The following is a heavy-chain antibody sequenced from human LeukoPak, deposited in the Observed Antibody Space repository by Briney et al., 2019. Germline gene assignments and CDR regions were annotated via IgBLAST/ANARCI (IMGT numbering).Heavy chain of an antibody. D-gene: IGHD2-2*01. V-gene: IGHV4-59*08. CDR1: GDSISSYY. J-gene: IGHJ4*02. Sequence: SETLSLTCAVSGDSISSYYWSWIRQPPGKGLEWIGYIYYDGSTNYNPSLKSRVTISVDTSKNQFSLNLSSVTAADTAVYYFAXXXXXXXYHDYWXQGTLVTVSS. CDR2: IYYDGST. CDR3: AXXXXXXXYHDY.